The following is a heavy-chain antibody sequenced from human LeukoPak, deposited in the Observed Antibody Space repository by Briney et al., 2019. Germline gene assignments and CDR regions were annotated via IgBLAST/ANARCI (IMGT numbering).Heavy chain of an antibody. CDR3: ARERTRPFSITSFSWFDP. Sequence: SETLSLTCTVSGGSISSYSWSCIRQPPGKRLEWIGYIYYSGSTNYNPSLKSRVTISVDTAKNQFSLRLTCVTAADTAVYYCARERTRPFSITSFSWFDPWGQGTLVTVSS. CDR2: IYYSGST. J-gene: IGHJ5*02. D-gene: IGHD2-2*01. CDR1: GGSISSYS. V-gene: IGHV4-59*01.